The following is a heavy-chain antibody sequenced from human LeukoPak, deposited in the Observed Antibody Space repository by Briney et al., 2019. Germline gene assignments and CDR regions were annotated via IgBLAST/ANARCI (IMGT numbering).Heavy chain of an antibody. CDR3: ARDMAAEEMASHFDY. V-gene: IGHV1-2*04. Sequence: ASVKVSCKASGYTFTGYYMHWVRQAPGQGLEWMGWINPNSGGTNYAQKFQGWVTMTRDTSISTAYMELSRLRSDDTAVYYCARDMAAEEMASHFDYWGQGTLVTVSS. D-gene: IGHD5-24*01. CDR2: INPNSGGT. J-gene: IGHJ4*02. CDR1: GYTFTGYY.